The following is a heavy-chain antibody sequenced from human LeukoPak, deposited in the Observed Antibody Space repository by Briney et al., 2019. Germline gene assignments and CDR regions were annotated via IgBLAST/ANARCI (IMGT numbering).Heavy chain of an antibody. Sequence: PGGSLRLSCAASGFTFSTYTMNWVRQAPGKGLEWVSSITSSSYTYYADSMKGRFTISRDNANNSLSLQMNSLRAEDTAVYYYARGSGGETTSTAGRQKRYFDYWGQGTLVTVSS. D-gene: IGHD6-6*01. CDR3: ARGSGGETTSTAGRQKRYFDY. CDR2: ITSSSYT. J-gene: IGHJ4*02. V-gene: IGHV3-21*04. CDR1: GFTFSTYT.